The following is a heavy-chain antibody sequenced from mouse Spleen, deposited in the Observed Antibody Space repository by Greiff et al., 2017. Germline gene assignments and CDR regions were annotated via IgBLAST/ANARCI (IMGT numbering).Heavy chain of an antibody. CDR1: GYTFTDYN. D-gene: IGHD1-1*01. CDR2: INPNNGGT. J-gene: IGHJ2*01. Sequence: VQLQQSGPELVKPGASVKIPCKASGYTFTDYNMDWVKQSHGKSLEWIGDINPNNGGTNYNQKFKGKATLTVDKSSSTAYMELRSLTSEDTAVYYCAVKGYGIFFDYWGQGTTLTVSS. V-gene: IGHV1-18*01. CDR3: AVKGYGIFFDY.